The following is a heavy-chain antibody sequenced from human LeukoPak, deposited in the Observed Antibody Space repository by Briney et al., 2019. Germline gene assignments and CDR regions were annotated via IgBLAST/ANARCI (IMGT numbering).Heavy chain of an antibody. Sequence: GSLRLSCAASGFTFSSYGMHWVRQAPGKGLEWVAIIWYDGSNKYYADSVKGRFTISRDNSKNTLYLQVNSLRAEDTAVYYCARARMVRGVITDVDYWGQGTLVTVSS. D-gene: IGHD3-10*01. CDR3: ARARMVRGVITDVDY. CDR2: IWYDGSNK. CDR1: GFTFSSYG. J-gene: IGHJ4*02. V-gene: IGHV3-33*01.